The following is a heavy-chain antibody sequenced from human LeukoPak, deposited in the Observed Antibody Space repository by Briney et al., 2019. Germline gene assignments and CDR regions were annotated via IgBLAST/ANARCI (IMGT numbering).Heavy chain of an antibody. CDR3: ARESSSGSSLDV. D-gene: IGHD6-19*01. Sequence: SETLSLTCTVSGVSISSYYWSWIRQPPGKGLEWIGYIYYSGSTNYNPSLKSRVTISVDTSKNQFSLKLSSVTAADTAVYYCARESSSGSSLDVRGKGTTVTVSS. CDR1: GVSISSYY. V-gene: IGHV4-59*12. CDR2: IYYSGST. J-gene: IGHJ6*04.